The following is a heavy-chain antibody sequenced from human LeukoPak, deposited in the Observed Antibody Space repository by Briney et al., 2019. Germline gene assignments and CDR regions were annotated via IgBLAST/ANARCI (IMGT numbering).Heavy chain of an antibody. Sequence: GGSLRLSCAASGFTVSSNYMSWVRQAPGKGLEWVSVIYSGGSTYYADSVKGRFTISRDNSKNTLYLQMNSLRAEDTAVYYCARADSSGYYINSDAFDIWGQGTMVTVSS. J-gene: IGHJ3*02. CDR1: GFTVSSNY. D-gene: IGHD3-22*01. V-gene: IGHV3-53*01. CDR3: ARADSSGYYINSDAFDI. CDR2: IYSGGST.